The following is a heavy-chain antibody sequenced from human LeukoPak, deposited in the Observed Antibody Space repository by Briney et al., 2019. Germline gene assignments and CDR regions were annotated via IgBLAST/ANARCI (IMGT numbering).Heavy chain of an antibody. CDR3: ARDEGVVVTSKTFDY. CDR2: ISSSSYI. J-gene: IGHJ4*02. V-gene: IGHV3-21*01. CDR1: GFTFSSYS. Sequence: GGSLRLSCAASGFTFSSYSMNWVRQAPGKGLEWVSSISSSSYIYYADSVKGRFAISRDNAKNSLYLQMNSLRAEDTAVYYCARDEGVVVTSKTFDYWGQGTLVTVSS. D-gene: IGHD2-21*02.